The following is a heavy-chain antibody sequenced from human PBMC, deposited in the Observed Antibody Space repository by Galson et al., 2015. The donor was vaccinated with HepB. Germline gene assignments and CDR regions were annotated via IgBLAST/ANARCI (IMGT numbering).Heavy chain of an antibody. J-gene: IGHJ4*02. CDR1: GFTFSSYA. V-gene: IGHV3-30*04. D-gene: IGHD6-13*01. Sequence: SLRLSCAASGFTFSSYAMHWVRQAPGKGLEWVAVISYDGSNKYYADSVKGRFTISRDNSKNTLYLQMNSLRAEDTAVYYCASLYSSSWYWGQGTLVTVSS. CDR3: ASLYSSSWY. CDR2: ISYDGSNK.